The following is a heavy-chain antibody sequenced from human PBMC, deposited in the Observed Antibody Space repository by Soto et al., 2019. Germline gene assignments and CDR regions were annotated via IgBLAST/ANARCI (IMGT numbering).Heavy chain of an antibody. CDR2: IIPIFGLA. J-gene: IGHJ5*02. CDR1: GGTFSTYG. Sequence: QVQLVQSGAVVKKPGSSVKVSCKVSGGTFSTYGFTWVRQAPGQGLEWVGGIIPIFGLANYAQKFQGRVTITADESTSTVYMQLSSLRSEDTAVYYCARNPVGSFIAVAGDTNWFDPWGQGTLVTVSS. V-gene: IGHV1-69*12. D-gene: IGHD6-19*01. CDR3: ARNPVGSFIAVAGDTNWFDP.